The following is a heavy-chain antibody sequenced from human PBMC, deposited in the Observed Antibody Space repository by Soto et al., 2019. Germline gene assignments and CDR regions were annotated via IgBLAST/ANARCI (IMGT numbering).Heavy chain of an antibody. V-gene: IGHV4-59*08. CDR1: GGSINGFC. J-gene: IGHJ4*02. CDR3: ARLRGYGDYYFDY. Sequence: SETLSLTCTVSGGSINGFCWSWIRQPPGKGLEWIGCIYYSGSTGYNPSLKSRVTISLDTSKNQFSLNLSSVTAADTAMYYCARLRGYGDYYFDYWGQGTLVTVSS. CDR2: IYYSGST. D-gene: IGHD4-17*01.